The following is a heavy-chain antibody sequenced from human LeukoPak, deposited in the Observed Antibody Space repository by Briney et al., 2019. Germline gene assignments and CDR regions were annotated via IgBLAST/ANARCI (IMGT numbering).Heavy chain of an antibody. CDR1: GGSISSGSYY. J-gene: IGHJ4*02. Sequence: SQTLSLTCTVSGGSISSGSYYWSWIRQPAGKGLEWIGRIYTSGSTNYNPSLKSRVTISVDTSKNQFSLKLSSVTAADTAVYYCARASYDFWSGFDYWGQGTLVTVSS. V-gene: IGHV4-61*02. CDR3: ARASYDFWSGFDY. D-gene: IGHD3-3*01. CDR2: IYTSGST.